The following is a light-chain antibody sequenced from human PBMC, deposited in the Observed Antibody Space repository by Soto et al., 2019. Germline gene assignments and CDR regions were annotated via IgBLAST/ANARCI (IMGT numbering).Light chain of an antibody. V-gene: IGKV3-20*01. CDR2: AAS. CDR1: QSISSNY. J-gene: IGKJ1*01. CDR3: QQYNTSPPT. Sequence: EIVLTQSPGTLSLSPGERATLSCRASQSISSNYLAWYQQKPGQAPRLLIYAASSRATGIPDRFSGSGSGTDFTLTISRLEPEDFAVYYCQQYNTSPPTFGQGTKVDIK.